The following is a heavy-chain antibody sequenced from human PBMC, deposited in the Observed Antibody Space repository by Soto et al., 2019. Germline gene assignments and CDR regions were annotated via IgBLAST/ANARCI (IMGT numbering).Heavy chain of an antibody. D-gene: IGHD6-19*01. J-gene: IGHJ4*02. Sequence: QVQLQESGPGLVKPSGTLSLTCAVSSGSITSSNWWSWVRQPPGKGLEWSGEIYHSGSTNYNPFLKSLVTISVDKAQHVSSLKLSSGTAADTALYYCAGGSVAGTSPAYWGQGTLVTVSS. CDR1: SGSITSSNW. CDR2: IYHSGST. CDR3: AGGSVAGTSPAY. V-gene: IGHV4-4*02.